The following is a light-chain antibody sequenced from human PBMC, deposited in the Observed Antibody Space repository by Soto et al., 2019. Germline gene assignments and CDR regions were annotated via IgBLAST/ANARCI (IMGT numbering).Light chain of an antibody. CDR2: SAS. CDR3: QQRYSTPPT. J-gene: IGKJ2*01. CDR1: RAINNY. Sequence: IPMTQSPSSLSASVGDRVTLTCRTSRAINNYVNWYQHHPGRVTKLLISSASILQTGVPSRFSAGGSGTHFALTLSNLQPEDVATYYCQQRYSTPPTFGQGTKLEI. V-gene: IGKV1-39*01.